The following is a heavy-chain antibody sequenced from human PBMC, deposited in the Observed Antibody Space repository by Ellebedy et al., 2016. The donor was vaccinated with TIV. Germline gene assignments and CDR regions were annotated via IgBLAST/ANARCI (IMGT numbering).Heavy chain of an antibody. J-gene: IGHJ6*02. CDR2: IYYRSRWYH. D-gene: IGHD1-14*01. V-gene: IGHV6-1*01. Sequence: MPSETLSLTCAISGDSVSSDSAAWNWIRQSPSRGLEWLGRIYYRSRWYHDYAESVRSRITINPDTSKNQFSLQLNSVTPEDMAVYYCTRDARTSKYGMDVWGQGTTVTVSS. CDR3: TRDARTSKYGMDV. CDR1: GDSVSSDSAA.